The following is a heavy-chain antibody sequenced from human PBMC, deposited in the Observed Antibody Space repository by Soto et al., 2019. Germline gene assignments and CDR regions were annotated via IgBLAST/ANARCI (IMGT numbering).Heavy chain of an antibody. CDR2: ISGSGGST. J-gene: IGHJ2*01. D-gene: IGHD4-17*01. V-gene: IGHV3-23*01. CDR3: AKDTGDYVPRYWYFDL. Sequence: EVQLLESGGGLVQPGGSLRLSCAASGFTFSSYAMSWVRQAPGKGLEWVSAISGSGGSTYYADSVKGRFTISRDNSKNTLYLQMNSLRAEDTAVYYCAKDTGDYVPRYWYFDLWGRGTLVTVFS. CDR1: GFTFSSYA.